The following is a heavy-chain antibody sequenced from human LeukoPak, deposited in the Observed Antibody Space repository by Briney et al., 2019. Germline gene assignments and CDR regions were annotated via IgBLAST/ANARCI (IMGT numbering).Heavy chain of an antibody. D-gene: IGHD5-18*01. CDR2: NSGSDGGT. CDR1: GFTFSSYA. Sequence: GGSLRLSCAASGFTFSSYAMSWVRQAPGKGLEWVSANSGSDGGTYYADSVKGRFTISRDNSKNMLSLQMNTLRAEDTAIYYCAKGYTFGPNWFDPWGQGTLVTVSS. V-gene: IGHV3-23*01. CDR3: AKGYTFGPNWFDP. J-gene: IGHJ5*02.